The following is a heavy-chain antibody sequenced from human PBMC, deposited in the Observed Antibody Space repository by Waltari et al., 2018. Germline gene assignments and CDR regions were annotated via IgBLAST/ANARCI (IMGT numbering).Heavy chain of an antibody. CDR2: IYPGDSDT. V-gene: IGHV5-51*03. Sequence: EVQLVQSGAEVKTPGESLKISCKGSGYSFTRYWIGWLRQMPGKGLEWMGIIYPGDSDTRYSPSFQGQVTISADKSISTAYLQWSSLKASDTAMYYCAICDEIAIKFFDYWGQGTLVTVSS. CDR1: GYSFTRYW. J-gene: IGHJ4*02. D-gene: IGHD2-21*01. CDR3: AICDEIAIKFFDY.